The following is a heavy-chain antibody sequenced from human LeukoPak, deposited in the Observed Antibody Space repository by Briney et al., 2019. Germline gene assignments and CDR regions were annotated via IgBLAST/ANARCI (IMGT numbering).Heavy chain of an antibody. Sequence: SETLSLTCAVYGGSFSGYYWSWIRQPPGKGLEWIGKINHSGSTNYNPSLKSRVTISVDTSKNQFSLKLSSVTAADTAVYYCARGQRVGYCSSTGCPRGGYYYYYGMDVWGKGTTVTVSS. CDR2: INHSGST. CDR3: ARGQRVGYCSSTGCPRGGYYYYYGMDV. J-gene: IGHJ6*04. CDR1: GGSFSGYY. D-gene: IGHD2-2*03. V-gene: IGHV4-34*01.